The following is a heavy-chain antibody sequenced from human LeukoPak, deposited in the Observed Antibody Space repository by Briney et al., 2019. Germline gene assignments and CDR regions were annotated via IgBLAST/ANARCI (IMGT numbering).Heavy chain of an antibody. CDR3: ARQGGDILTGYLDY. D-gene: IGHD3-9*01. CDR1: VLTFRDYY. Sequence: GGPLTLPCATSVLTFRDYYMRWIPHAPGKGLEGVSYISSSGTYINTAASWKGRFTISRDYPKNPLYLQMSSLRAEDTAVYYCARQGGDILTGYLDYWGQGTLVTVSS. V-gene: IGHV3-11*03. J-gene: IGHJ4*02. CDR2: ISSSGTYI.